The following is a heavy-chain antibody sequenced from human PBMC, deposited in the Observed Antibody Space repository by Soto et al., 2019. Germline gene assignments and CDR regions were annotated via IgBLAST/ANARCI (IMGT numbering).Heavy chain of an antibody. CDR3: AAGEASSRNLAPYYLDF. D-gene: IGHD6-13*01. V-gene: IGHV4-59*01. CDR2: IHYSGTT. CDR1: GGSMRNYF. Sequence: SETLSLTCTVSGGSMRNYFWTWIRQPPGKGLEWIGYIHYSGTTSFFPSYNPSLRSRVTISEDTSKNQFSLKLLSVTTADTAVYFCAAGEASSRNLAPYYLDFWGRGTLVTVPQ. J-gene: IGHJ4*02.